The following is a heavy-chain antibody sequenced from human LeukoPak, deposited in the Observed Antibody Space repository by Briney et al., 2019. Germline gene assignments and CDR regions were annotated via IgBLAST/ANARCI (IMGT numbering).Heavy chain of an antibody. J-gene: IGHJ4*02. CDR2: DSESGGRGVCA. Sequence: GGSLRLSCAAFGFTFRRHAMSWVRQAPGKGLEWVSSDSESGGRGVCAKYAESVRGRFTISRDNSKNTLYLQMNSLRVEDTAVYYCAKGLLRTYFSDSSGHTPETPNYFDYWGQGALVTVSS. CDR3: AKGLLRTYFSDSSGHTPETPNYFDY. D-gene: IGHD3-22*01. V-gene: IGHV3-23*01. CDR1: GFTFRRHA.